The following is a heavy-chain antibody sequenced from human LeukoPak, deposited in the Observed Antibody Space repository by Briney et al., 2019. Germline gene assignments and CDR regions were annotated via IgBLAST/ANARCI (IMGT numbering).Heavy chain of an antibody. V-gene: IGHV4-39*01. Sequence: SETLSLTCTVSGGSISSSSCYWGWIRQPPGKGLEWIGSIYYSGSTYYNPSLKSRVTISVDTSKNQFSLKLSSVTAADTAVYYCARHRGYCSSTSCPPFDYWGQGTLVTVSS. CDR3: ARHRGYCSSTSCPPFDY. CDR1: GGSISSSSCY. CDR2: IYYSGST. J-gene: IGHJ4*02. D-gene: IGHD2-2*01.